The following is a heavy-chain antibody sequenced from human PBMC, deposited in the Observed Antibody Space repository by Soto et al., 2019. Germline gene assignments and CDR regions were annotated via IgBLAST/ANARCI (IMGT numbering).Heavy chain of an antibody. CDR3: AREENCSGGTCHSEYFHR. J-gene: IGHJ1*01. CDR1: GYLFTAYS. D-gene: IGHD2-15*01. V-gene: IGHV1-46*01. CDR2: VNPSGGST. Sequence: ASVKISCKASGYLFTAYSMHWVRLAPGQGLEWMGVVNPSGGSTKYAQNFQGRVTMTRDTSTTTIYMELSSLRSDDTAIYYCAREENCSGGTCHSEYFHRWGQGTLVTVS.